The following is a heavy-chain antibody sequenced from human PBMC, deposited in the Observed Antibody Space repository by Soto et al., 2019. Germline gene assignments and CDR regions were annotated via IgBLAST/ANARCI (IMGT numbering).Heavy chain of an antibody. V-gene: IGHV3-74*01. D-gene: IGHD3-10*01. Sequence: GGSLRLSCAASGFYFSGDWIHWVRHVPGRGLEWVCRINTDGSSTLYADAVKGRFTISRDNAKNKLYLQMNSLRAADTAVYYCVRAAARGDSWGQGTQVTVSS. J-gene: IGHJ4*02. CDR1: GFYFSGDW. CDR3: VRAAARGDS. CDR2: INTDGSST.